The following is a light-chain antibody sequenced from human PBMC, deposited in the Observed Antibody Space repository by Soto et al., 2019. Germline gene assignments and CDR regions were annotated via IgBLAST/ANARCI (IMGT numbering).Light chain of an antibody. V-gene: IGKV2D-29*01. CDR1: QSLLHSDGETY. CDR3: MQSLQLPLT. J-gene: IGKJ4*01. Sequence: DIVMTQTPFSLSVTPGQAASISCRSSQSLLHSDGETYLYWYLQKPGQPPQLLIYEVSKRFSGVPVRFSGGGSGTDFTLRISRVEAEDVGTYYCMQSLQLPLTFGGGTKVEIK. CDR2: EVS.